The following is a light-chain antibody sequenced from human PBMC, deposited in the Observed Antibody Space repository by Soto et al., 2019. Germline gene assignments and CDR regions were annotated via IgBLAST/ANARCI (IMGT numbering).Light chain of an antibody. Sequence: QSVLTQPASVSGSPGQSITISCSGTPSDIGAYNYVSWYQHLPGKAPTVIIYDVTNRPSGVSSRFSGSKSGTTASLTISGLQAKDEANYYCGSYTISSTLMIFGGGTKLTVL. CDR1: PSDIGAYNY. V-gene: IGLV2-14*03. J-gene: IGLJ2*01. CDR3: GSYTISSTLMI. CDR2: DVT.